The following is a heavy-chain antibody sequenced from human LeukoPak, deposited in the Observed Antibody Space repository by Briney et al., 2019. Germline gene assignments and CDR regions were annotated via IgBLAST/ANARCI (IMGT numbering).Heavy chain of an antibody. CDR2: ISGSRGST. J-gene: IGHJ4*02. CDR1: GFTFSSYS. D-gene: IGHD6-6*01. Sequence: GGSLRLSCAASGFTFSSYSMTWVRQAPGKGLEWVSGISGSRGSTYYADSVKGRFTISRDNSKNTLHLQMNSLRAEDTAVYYCARVEYSNSSPDFWGQGTLVTVSS. V-gene: IGHV3-23*01. CDR3: ARVEYSNSSPDF.